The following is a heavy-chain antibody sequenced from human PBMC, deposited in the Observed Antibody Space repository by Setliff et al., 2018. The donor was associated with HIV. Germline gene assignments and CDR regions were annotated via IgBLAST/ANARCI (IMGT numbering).Heavy chain of an antibody. D-gene: IGHD2-21*02. CDR2: IHSSGST. Sequence: LSLTCTVSGGSVNDFYCNWIRQPPGKGPEWIGYIHSSGSTIYNPSLKSRITISLDTSKEQFSLELSPATAADTAVYSCATLDHSGGNFLAYWGQGSLVTVSS. CDR1: GGSVNDFY. V-gene: IGHV4-4*09. CDR3: ATLDHSGGNFLAY. J-gene: IGHJ4*02.